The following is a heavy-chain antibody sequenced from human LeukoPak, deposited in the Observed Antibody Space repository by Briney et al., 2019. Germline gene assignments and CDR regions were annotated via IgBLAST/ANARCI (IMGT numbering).Heavy chain of an antibody. CDR2: ISTSSSTI. V-gene: IGHV3-48*04. J-gene: IGHJ4*02. CDR3: ARHGSGSSCDY. Sequence: GGSLRLSCAASGFTFSSYSMTWARQAPGKGLEWVSYISTSSSTIYYADSVKGRFTISRDNAKNSLYLHMNTLRAEDTAVYYCARHGSGSSCDYWGLGTLVTVSS. CDR1: GFTFSSYS. D-gene: IGHD3-10*01.